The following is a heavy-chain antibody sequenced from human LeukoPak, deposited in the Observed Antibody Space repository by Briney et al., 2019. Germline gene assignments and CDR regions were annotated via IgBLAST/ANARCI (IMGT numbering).Heavy chain of an antibody. Sequence: GGSLRLSCAPSGFTFSSYAMSWVRQAPGKGLEWVSAISGSGGSTYYADSVKGRFTISRDKSKNTLYLQMKSLRAEDTAVYYCAKDSRDFWSGYPTPDYWGQGTLVTVSS. D-gene: IGHD3-3*01. CDR3: AKDSRDFWSGYPTPDY. J-gene: IGHJ4*02. CDR1: GFTFSSYA. CDR2: ISGSGGST. V-gene: IGHV3-23*01.